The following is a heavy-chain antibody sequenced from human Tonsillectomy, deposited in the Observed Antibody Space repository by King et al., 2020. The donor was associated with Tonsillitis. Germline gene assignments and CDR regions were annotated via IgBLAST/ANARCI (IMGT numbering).Heavy chain of an antibody. V-gene: IGHV3-21*01. Sequence: VQLVESGGGLVKPGGSLRVSCAASGFTFSNYSMNWVRQAPGKGLEWVSSITSGSTYIYYADSVKGRFTISRDNAKNSLYLQMNSLRGEDTAVYHCARVILGSSGGRRYFYYMDVWGKGTTVTVSS. CDR2: ITSGSTYI. J-gene: IGHJ6*03. CDR3: ARVILGSSGGRRYFYYMDV. CDR1: GFTFSNYS. D-gene: IGHD6-13*01.